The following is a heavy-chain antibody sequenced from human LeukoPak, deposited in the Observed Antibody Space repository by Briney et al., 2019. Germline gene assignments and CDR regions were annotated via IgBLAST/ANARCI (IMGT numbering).Heavy chain of an antibody. Sequence: GGSLRLSCAASGFTFSSYSMNWVRQAPGKGLEWVSSISSSSSYIYYADSVKGRFTISRDNAKDSLYLQMDSLRAEDTAVYYCAKVEQYYFDYWGQGTPVTVSS. J-gene: IGHJ4*02. CDR3: AKVEQYYFDY. CDR2: ISSSSSYI. D-gene: IGHD6-19*01. V-gene: IGHV3-21*01. CDR1: GFTFSSYS.